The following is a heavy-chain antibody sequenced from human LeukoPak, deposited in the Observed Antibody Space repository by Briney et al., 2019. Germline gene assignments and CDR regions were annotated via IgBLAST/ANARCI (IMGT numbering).Heavy chain of an antibody. J-gene: IGHJ4*02. D-gene: IGHD4-17*01. Sequence: GASVKISCKASGYTFTTYALHWVRQAPGQGLEWMGWINAGNGNTKYSQKFQGRVTIARDTSATTAYMELSSLRSEDTAVYYCARDDCGPLHYWGQGTLVTVSS. CDR1: GYTFTTYA. CDR2: INAGNGNT. CDR3: ARDDCGPLHY. V-gene: IGHV1-3*01.